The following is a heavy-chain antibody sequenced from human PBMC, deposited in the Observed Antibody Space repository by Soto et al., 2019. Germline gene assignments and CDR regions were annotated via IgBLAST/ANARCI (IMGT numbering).Heavy chain of an antibody. V-gene: IGHV3-33*01. D-gene: IGHD2-2*02. CDR1: GFTFSTSG. CDR3: ARGNQVLYGQGPFDY. CDR2: ICHDGTTK. Sequence: QVHLVESGGGVVQPGRSLRLSCAASGFTFSTSGMHWVRQAPGKGLEWVALICHDGTTKYNTDSVKGRLTISRDNFKSTLYLQMNSLRAEDTAVYYCARGNQVLYGQGPFDYWGQGTLVTVSS. J-gene: IGHJ4*02.